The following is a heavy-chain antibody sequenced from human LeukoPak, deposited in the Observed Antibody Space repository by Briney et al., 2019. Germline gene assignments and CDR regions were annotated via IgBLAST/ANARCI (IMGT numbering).Heavy chain of an antibody. V-gene: IGHV3-23*01. J-gene: IGHJ4*02. CDR2: ISGSGGST. CDR3: AKDARRDGYSYDY. CDR1: GFTFSSYA. D-gene: IGHD5-24*01. Sequence: GGSLRLSCAASGFTFSSYAMNWVRQAPGEGLEWVSGISGSGGSTNYADSVEGRFTISGDNSNNTLYLQMNSLRAEDTAVYYCAKDARRDGYSYDYWGQGTLVTVSS.